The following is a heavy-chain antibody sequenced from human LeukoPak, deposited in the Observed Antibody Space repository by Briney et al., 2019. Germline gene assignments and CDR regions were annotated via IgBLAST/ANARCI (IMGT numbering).Heavy chain of an antibody. CDR2: ISSSSSHI. Sequence: PGGSLRLSCAASGFIFSSYSMNWVRQAPGEGLEWVSSISSSSSHIYYADSVKGRFTISRDNAKNSLYLQMNSLRAEDTAVYYCARDRVEMATIYYYYYMDVWGKGTTVTVS. CDR3: ARDRVEMATIYYYYYMDV. V-gene: IGHV3-21*01. J-gene: IGHJ6*03. CDR1: GFIFSSYS. D-gene: IGHD5-24*01.